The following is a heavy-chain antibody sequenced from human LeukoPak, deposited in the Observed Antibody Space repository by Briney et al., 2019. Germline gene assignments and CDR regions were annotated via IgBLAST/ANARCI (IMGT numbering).Heavy chain of an antibody. J-gene: IGHJ4*02. V-gene: IGHV3-7*04. CDR2: LKQDGSEQ. CDR3: ARGGQAFDY. CDR1: GFTFSSFW. Sequence: GGSLRLFCAASGFTFSSFWMSWVRQAPGKGLEGVANLKQDGSEQHYVDSVKGRFTISRDNAKNSLVLQMDSLRAEDTGLYFCARGGQAFDYWGQGTLVTVSS. D-gene: IGHD3/OR15-3a*01.